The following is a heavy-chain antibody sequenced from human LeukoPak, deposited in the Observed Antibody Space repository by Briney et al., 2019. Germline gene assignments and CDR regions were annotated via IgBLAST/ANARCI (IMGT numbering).Heavy chain of an antibody. CDR1: GYTFTSYY. Sequence: GASVKVSCKASGYTFTSYYMHWVRQAPGQGLEWMGIINPSGGSTSYAQKFQGRVTMTRDTSISTAYMELSRLRSDDTAVYYCARDGLDCSSTSCYSWFDPWGQGTLVTVSS. CDR2: INPSGGST. V-gene: IGHV1-46*01. CDR3: ARDGLDCSSTSCYSWFDP. J-gene: IGHJ5*02. D-gene: IGHD2-2*02.